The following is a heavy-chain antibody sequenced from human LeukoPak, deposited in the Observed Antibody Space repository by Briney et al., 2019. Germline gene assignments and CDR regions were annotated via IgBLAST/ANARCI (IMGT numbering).Heavy chain of an antibody. V-gene: IGHV4-39*07. CDR2: IYYSGST. D-gene: IGHD4-17*01. J-gene: IGHJ4*02. CDR1: GGSISSNTYY. CDR3: ARASHDYGDYSHFDY. Sequence: PSETLFLTCTVSGGSISSNTYYWGWIRQPPGKGLEWIGSIYYSGSTYYNPSLKSRVTISVDTSKNQFSLKLSSVTAADTAVYYCARASHDYGDYSHFDYWGQGTLVTVSS.